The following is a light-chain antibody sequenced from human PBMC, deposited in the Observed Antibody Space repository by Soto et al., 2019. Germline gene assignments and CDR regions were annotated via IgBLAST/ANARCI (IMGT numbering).Light chain of an antibody. CDR2: GAY. J-gene: IGKJ1*01. CDR1: QSVSTN. V-gene: IGKV3-15*01. Sequence: EIVLTQSPVTLSVSPGESATLSCRASQSVSTNLAWYQQKPGQAPRLLIYGAYTRATAVPDRFSGSGSGTDFALTISSLQSEGFAVHYCQPDHSWRSFGQGTKVESK. CDR3: QPDHSWRS.